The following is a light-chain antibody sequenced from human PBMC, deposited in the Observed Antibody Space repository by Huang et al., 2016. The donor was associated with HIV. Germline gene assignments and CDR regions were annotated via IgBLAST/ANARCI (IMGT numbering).Light chain of an antibody. CDR3: QQYERPPDT. V-gene: IGKV3-20*01. Sequence: EIVLTQSPGTLSLSPGERATLSCRASQSVGIYLAWSQQKPGPAPRLLLYSASTRVTGIPVRFSGGGSGTDFTLIISRLEPEDFAVYYCQQYERPPDTFGPGTKVNIK. CDR2: SAS. J-gene: IGKJ3*01. CDR1: QSVGIY.